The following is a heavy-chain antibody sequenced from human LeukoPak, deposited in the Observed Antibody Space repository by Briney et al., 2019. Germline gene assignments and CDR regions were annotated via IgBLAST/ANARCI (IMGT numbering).Heavy chain of an antibody. CDR1: GGSFSGYY. J-gene: IGHJ5*02. Sequence: SETLSLTCAVYGGSFSGYYWSWIRQPPGKGLEWIGEINHSGSTNYNPSLKSRVAISVDTSKNQFSLKLSSVTAADTAVYYCAREGVAAAGNNWSDPWGQGTLVTVSS. V-gene: IGHV4-34*01. CDR3: AREGVAAAGNNWSDP. CDR2: INHSGST. D-gene: IGHD6-13*01.